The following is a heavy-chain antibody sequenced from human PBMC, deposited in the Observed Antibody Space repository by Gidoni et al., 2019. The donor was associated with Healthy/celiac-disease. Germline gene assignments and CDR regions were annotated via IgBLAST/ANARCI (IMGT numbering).Heavy chain of an antibody. Sequence: EVQLVESGGGVVKPGRSLRRSCTASVFTFDDYAMSWFSQAPGKGLEWVGFFRSNAYGGTTEYAASVKGRFTISRYDSKSIAYLQMNSLKTEDTAVYYCTRARITMIVVNSDAFDIWGQGTMVTVSS. CDR3: TRARITMIVVNSDAFDI. CDR2: FRSNAYGGTT. D-gene: IGHD3-22*01. J-gene: IGHJ3*02. V-gene: IGHV3-49*05. CDR1: VFTFDDYA.